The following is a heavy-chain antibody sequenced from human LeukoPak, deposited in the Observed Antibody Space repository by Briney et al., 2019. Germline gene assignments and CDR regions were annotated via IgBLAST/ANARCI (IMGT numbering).Heavy chain of an antibody. J-gene: IGHJ6*02. D-gene: IGHD3-3*01. CDR2: INHSGST. CDR1: SGSFSDYN. CDR3: ARGSIMLFGVIRNNYYYGMDV. Sequence: SETLSRTCAVNSGSFSDYNWSWIRQSPGKGLEWIGEINHSGSTNYNPSLKSPVTISVDTSKNQFSLKLSSVTTADTAVYYCARGSIMLFGVIRNNYYYGMDVWGQGTTVTVSS. V-gene: IGHV4-34*01.